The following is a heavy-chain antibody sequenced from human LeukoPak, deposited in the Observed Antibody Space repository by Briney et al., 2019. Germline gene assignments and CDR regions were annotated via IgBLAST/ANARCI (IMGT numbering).Heavy chain of an antibody. V-gene: IGHV3-30*18. CDR1: GFTFSSFG. Sequence: PGMSLRLSCAASGFTFSSFGMNWVRQAPGKGLEWVAVISSDGRAKYYADSVKGRFTISRDNSKNTLYLQMNSLRAEDTAVYYCAKGVTGTTYDYWGQGTLVTVSS. CDR3: AKGVTGTTYDY. D-gene: IGHD1-20*01. J-gene: IGHJ4*02. CDR2: ISSDGRAK.